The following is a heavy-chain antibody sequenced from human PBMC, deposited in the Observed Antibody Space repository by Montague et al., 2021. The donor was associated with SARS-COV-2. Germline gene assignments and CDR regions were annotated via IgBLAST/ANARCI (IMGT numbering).Heavy chain of an antibody. CDR3: ARAQNNCFIANCVNYFDS. V-gene: IGHV4-59*01. D-gene: IGHD1-1*01. Sequence: SETLSLTCEVSGGSIRSYYWSWIRQSPAKGLECIGYVHYTGSTKYNPSLKTRVTLSLDTPKNYFSLRLNYVTAADTVVQYCARAQNNCFIANCVNYFDSWGLGALVTVSS. CDR2: VHYTGST. CDR1: GGSIRSYY. J-gene: IGHJ4*02.